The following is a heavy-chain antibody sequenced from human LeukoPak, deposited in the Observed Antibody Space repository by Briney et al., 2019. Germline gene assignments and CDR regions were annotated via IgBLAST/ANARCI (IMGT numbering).Heavy chain of an antibody. CDR3: ARLGYSSGWYVY. CDR2: IYYSGST. CDR1: GGSFSGYY. V-gene: IGHV4-59*01. Sequence: TSETLSLTCAVYGGSFSGYYWSWIRQPPGKGLEWIGYIYYSGSTNYNPSLKSRVTISVDTSKNQFSLKLSSVTAGDTAVYYCARLGYSSGWYVYWGHGTPVTVSS. J-gene: IGHJ5*01. D-gene: IGHD6-19*01.